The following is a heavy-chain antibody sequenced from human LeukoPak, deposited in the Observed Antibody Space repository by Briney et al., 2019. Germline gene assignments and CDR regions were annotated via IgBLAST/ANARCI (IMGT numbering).Heavy chain of an antibody. D-gene: IGHD2-2*01. Sequence: PGGSLRLSCAASGFTFSSYGMHWVRQAPGKGLEWVAVIWYDGSNKYYVDSVKGRFTISRDNSKNTLYLQMNSLRAEDTAVYYCAKDQSTLGFDYWGQGTLVTVSS. CDR3: AKDQSTLGFDY. CDR1: GFTFSSYG. V-gene: IGHV3-33*06. CDR2: IWYDGSNK. J-gene: IGHJ4*02.